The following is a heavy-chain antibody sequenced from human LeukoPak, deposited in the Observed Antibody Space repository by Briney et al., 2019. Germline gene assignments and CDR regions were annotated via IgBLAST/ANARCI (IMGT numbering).Heavy chain of an antibody. CDR2: VSVGGST. J-gene: IGHJ4*02. CDR3: ARVIPNGWRQSDH. CDR1: SDFLSTSHW. Sequence: PSETLSLTCAVSSDFLSTSHWWNWVRQSPGEGLEWIGEVSVGGSTNYNPSLKSQVTMSLDKSKNQFSLNLNSVTAADTAVYYCARVIPNGWRQSDHWGQGILVIVSS. V-gene: IGHV4-4*02. D-gene: IGHD6-19*01.